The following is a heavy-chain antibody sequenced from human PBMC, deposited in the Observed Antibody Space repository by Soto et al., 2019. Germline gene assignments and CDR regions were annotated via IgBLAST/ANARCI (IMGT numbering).Heavy chain of an antibody. D-gene: IGHD2-2*01. CDR2: IYWDDDK. V-gene: IGHV2-5*02. CDR3: AHTSRYCSSTSCYGYYYYMDV. Sequence: QITLKESGPTLVKPTQTLTLTCTFSGFSLSTSGVGVGWIRQPPGKALERLALIYWDDDKRYSPSLKSRLTITKDTSKNQVVLTMTNMDPVDTATYYCAHTSRYCSSTSCYGYYYYMDVWGKGTTVTVSS. J-gene: IGHJ6*03. CDR1: GFSLSTSGVG.